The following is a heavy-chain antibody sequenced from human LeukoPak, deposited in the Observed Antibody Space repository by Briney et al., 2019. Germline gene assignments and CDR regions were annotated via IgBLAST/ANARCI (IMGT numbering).Heavy chain of an antibody. D-gene: IGHD5-12*01. CDR1: GFTFSSYS. CDR2: FRCSSSTI. V-gene: IGHV3-48*01. J-gene: IGHJ4*02. Sequence: GGSLRLSCGASGFTFSSYSMNWVRQAPGKGLEWVSYFRCSSSTIYYADSVEGRFTISRDNAKNSLYLQMNSLRAEDTAVYYCAREPRYEVANFDYWGQGTLVTVSS. CDR3: AREPRYEVANFDY.